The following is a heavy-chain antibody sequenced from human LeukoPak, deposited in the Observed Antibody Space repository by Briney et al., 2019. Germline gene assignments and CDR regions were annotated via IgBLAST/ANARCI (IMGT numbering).Heavy chain of an antibody. CDR1: GGSISRHY. J-gene: IGHJ6*03. CDR3: ARGDTGYYYYYMDV. V-gene: IGHV4-59*11. Sequence: PSQTPSLTCTVSGGSISRHYWSWIRQPPGKGLEWIGYIYYSGSTNYNPSLKSRVTISVDTSKNQFSLKLSSVTAEDTAVYHCARGDTGYYYYYMDVWGKGTTVTVSS. CDR2: IYYSGST.